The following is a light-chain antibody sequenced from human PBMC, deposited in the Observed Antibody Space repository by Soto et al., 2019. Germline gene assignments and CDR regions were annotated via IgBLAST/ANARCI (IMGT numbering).Light chain of an antibody. CDR2: EVS. Sequence: QSALTQPASVSGSPGQSITISCTGTSSDIGYYNYVSWYQQHPGKAPKVIIYEVSNRPSGVSDRFSGSKSGNTVSLTISGLQAEDEGDYYCSSYEDSSILVFGGGTKLTVL. V-gene: IGLV2-14*01. J-gene: IGLJ3*02. CDR1: SSDIGYYNY. CDR3: SSYEDSSILV.